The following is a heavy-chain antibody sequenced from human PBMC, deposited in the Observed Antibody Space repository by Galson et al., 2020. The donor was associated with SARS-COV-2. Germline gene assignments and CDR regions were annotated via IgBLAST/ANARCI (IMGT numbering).Heavy chain of an antibody. CDR1: GFTFSSYG. CDR2: IWYDGSNK. V-gene: IGHV3-33*01. Sequence: PGGSLRLSCAASGFTFSSYGMHWVRQAPGKGLEWVAVIWYDGSNKYYADSVKGRFTISRDNSKNTLYLQMNSLRAEDTAVYYCAREWGAHIVVVTAPWFDPWGQGTLVTVSS. D-gene: IGHD2-21*02. J-gene: IGHJ5*02. CDR3: AREWGAHIVVVTAPWFDP.